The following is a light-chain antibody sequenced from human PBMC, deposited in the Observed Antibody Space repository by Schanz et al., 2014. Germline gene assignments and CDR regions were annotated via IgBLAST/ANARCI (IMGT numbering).Light chain of an antibody. CDR2: GAS. CDR1: QSVSSN. V-gene: IGKV3-15*01. J-gene: IGKJ5*01. CDR3: QQYGRSPII. Sequence: EIVMTQSPATLSVSPGERVTLSCRASQSVSSNLAWYQQKPGQAPSLLIYGASTRATGIPARFSGSGSGTEFTLTISSLQSEDFAVYYCQQYGRSPIIFGQGTRLEI.